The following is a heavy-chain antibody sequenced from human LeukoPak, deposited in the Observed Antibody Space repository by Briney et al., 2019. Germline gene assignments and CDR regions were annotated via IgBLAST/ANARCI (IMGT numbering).Heavy chain of an antibody. V-gene: IGHV3-30*03. CDR2: ISYDGSNK. CDR1: GFTFSSYG. J-gene: IGHJ4*02. Sequence: GRSLRLSRAASGFTFSSYGMHWVRQAPGKGLEWVAVISYDGSNKYYADSVKGRFTISRDNSKNTLYLQMNSLRAEDTAVYYCASLPQSSSWYVDFWGQGTLVTVSS. CDR3: ASLPQSSSWYVDF. D-gene: IGHD6-13*01.